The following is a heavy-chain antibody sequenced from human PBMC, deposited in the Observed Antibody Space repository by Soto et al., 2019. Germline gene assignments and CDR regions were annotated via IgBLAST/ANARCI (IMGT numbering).Heavy chain of an antibody. Sequence: EVQLLESGGGLVQPGGSLRLSCAASGFTFSSYAMSWVRQAPGKGLEWVSAISGSGGSTYYADSVKGRFTISRDNSKNTLYLKMNSLRAEDTAVYYCAKAPRVVVVAATKNWFDPWGQGTLVTVSS. CDR2: ISGSGGST. CDR3: AKAPRVVVVAATKNWFDP. J-gene: IGHJ5*02. V-gene: IGHV3-23*01. CDR1: GFTFSSYA. D-gene: IGHD2-15*01.